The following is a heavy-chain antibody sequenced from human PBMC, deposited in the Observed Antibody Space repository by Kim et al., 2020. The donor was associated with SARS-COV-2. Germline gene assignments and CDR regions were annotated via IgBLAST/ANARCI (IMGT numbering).Heavy chain of an antibody. D-gene: IGHD6-13*01. CDR2: IIPIFGTA. CDR1: GGTFSSYA. J-gene: IGHJ4*02. CDR3: ARGGIAAASYLVPTGFDY. V-gene: IGHV1-69*13. Sequence: SVKVSCKASGGTFSSYAISWVRQAPGQGLEWMGGIIPIFGTANYAQKFQGRVTITADESTSTAYMELSSLRSEDTAVYYCARGGIAAASYLVPTGFDYWGQGTLVTVSS.